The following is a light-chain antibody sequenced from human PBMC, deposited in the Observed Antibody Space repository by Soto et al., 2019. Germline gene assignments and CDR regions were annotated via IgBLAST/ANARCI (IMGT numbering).Light chain of an antibody. Sequence: QSVLTQPPSVSGAPGQTVTISCTGSSSNIGANYDVHWYQQRPGTAPKLLIFGNNNRPSGVPDRFSGSKSGTSASLAITGLQAEDEADYYCSSALAFGTGTKVTVL. CDR3: SSALA. J-gene: IGLJ1*01. CDR1: SSNIGANYD. V-gene: IGLV1-40*01. CDR2: GNN.